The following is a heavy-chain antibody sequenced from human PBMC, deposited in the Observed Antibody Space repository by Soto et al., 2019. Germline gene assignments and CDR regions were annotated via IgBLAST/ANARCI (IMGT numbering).Heavy chain of an antibody. V-gene: IGHV1-69*13. CDR2: IIPIFGTA. Sequence: RASVKVSCQATGGTFSSYAISWVRQAPGQGLEWMGGIIPIFGTANYAQKFQGRVTITADESTSTAYMELSSLRSEDTAVYYCARDKKRGTAMAHFDYWGQGTLVTVSS. D-gene: IGHD5-18*01. J-gene: IGHJ4*02. CDR3: ARDKKRGTAMAHFDY. CDR1: GGTFSSYA.